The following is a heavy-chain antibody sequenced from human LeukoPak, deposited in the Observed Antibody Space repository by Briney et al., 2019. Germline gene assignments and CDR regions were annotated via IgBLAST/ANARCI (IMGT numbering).Heavy chain of an antibody. CDR3: ARDRDDDAFDI. CDR2: ISPNSGGT. Sequence: ASVKVSCKASGYTFTGYYMHWVRQAPGQGLEWMGWISPNSGGTNYAQKFQGRVTMTRDTSISTAHMDLSRLRSDDTAVYYCARDRDDDAFDIWGQGTMVTVSS. J-gene: IGHJ3*02. CDR1: GYTFTGYY. D-gene: IGHD5-24*01. V-gene: IGHV1-2*02.